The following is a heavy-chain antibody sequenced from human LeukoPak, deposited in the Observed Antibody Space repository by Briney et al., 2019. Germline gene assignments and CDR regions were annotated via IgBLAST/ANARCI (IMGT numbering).Heavy chain of an antibody. V-gene: IGHV3-23*01. D-gene: IGHD1-26*01. CDR3: ARERSGSYLY. J-gene: IGHJ4*02. CDR1: GFTFSSFS. CDR2: ISWNSGSI. Sequence: PGGSLRLSCAASGFTFSSFSMNWVRQAPGKGLEWVSGISWNSGSIGYADSVKGRFTISRDNSKNTLYLQMNSLRAEDTAVYYCARERSGSYLYWGQGTLVTVSS.